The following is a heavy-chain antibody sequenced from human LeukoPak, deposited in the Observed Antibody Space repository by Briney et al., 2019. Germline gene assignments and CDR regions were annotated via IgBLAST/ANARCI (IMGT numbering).Heavy chain of an antibody. CDR1: GGTFSSYA. D-gene: IGHD1-26*01. Sequence: GASVKVSCKASGGTFSSYAISWVRQASGQGLEWMGGIIPIFGTANYAQKFQGRVTITADESTSTAYMELSSLRSEDTAVYYCVRDLGGRSGHWGQGTLVTVSS. CDR3: VRDLGGRSGH. J-gene: IGHJ4*02. CDR2: IIPIFGTA. V-gene: IGHV1-69*13.